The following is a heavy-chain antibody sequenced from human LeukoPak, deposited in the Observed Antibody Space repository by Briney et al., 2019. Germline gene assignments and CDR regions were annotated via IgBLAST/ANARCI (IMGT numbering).Heavy chain of an antibody. J-gene: IGHJ4*02. CDR1: GYTFTSYG. V-gene: IGHV1-18*04. Sequence: ASVKVSCKASGYTFTSYGISWVRQAPGQGLEWMGWIRAYNGNTNYAQKLQGRVTMTTHTSTSTAYMELRSLRSDDTAVYYCAREPSKVVTVAGIDYWGQGTLVTVSS. CDR3: AREPSKVVTVAGIDY. CDR2: IRAYNGNT. D-gene: IGHD6-19*01.